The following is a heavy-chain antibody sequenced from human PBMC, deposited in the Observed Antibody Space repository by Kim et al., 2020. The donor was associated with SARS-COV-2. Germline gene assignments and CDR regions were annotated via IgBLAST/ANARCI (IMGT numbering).Heavy chain of an antibody. J-gene: IGHJ4*02. CDR2: INPNSGGT. V-gene: IGHV1-2*02. D-gene: IGHD5-12*01. CDR3: ARGRGRRDGYNYDY. CDR1: GYTFTGYY. Sequence: ASVKVSCKASGYTFTGYYMHWVRQAPGQGLEWMGCINPNSGGTNYAQKFQGRVTMTRDTSISTAYMELSRLRSEDTAVYYCARGRGRRDGYNYDYWGQGTLVTVSS.